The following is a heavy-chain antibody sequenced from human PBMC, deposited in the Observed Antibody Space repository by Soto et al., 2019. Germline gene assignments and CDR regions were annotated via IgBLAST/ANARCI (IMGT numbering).Heavy chain of an antibody. CDR3: AKYYCSGTRCFLFDS. CDR2: IFYSGST. Sequence: SETLSLTCSVSGGSITSTDYNWSWFRQPPGKRLEWIGYIFYSGSTYYNPSLKSRVAFSVDTSKNQFSLQLTSVTAADTAVYYCAKYYCSGTRCFLFDSWGQGTRVTVSS. J-gene: IGHJ4*02. CDR1: GGSITSTDYN. V-gene: IGHV4-30-4*01. D-gene: IGHD2-2*01.